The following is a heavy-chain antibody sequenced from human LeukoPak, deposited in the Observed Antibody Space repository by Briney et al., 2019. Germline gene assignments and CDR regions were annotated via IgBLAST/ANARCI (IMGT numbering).Heavy chain of an antibody. Sequence: SEALSLTCTVSGGSISPYFWSWIRQPPGKGLEWIGYISYTGSTNYNPSLKSRVTISVDTSKNQFSLQLTSVTAADTAVYYCARDDYRGVTNFDPWGQGTLVTVSS. CDR2: ISYTGST. V-gene: IGHV4-59*01. CDR3: ARDDYRGVTNFDP. J-gene: IGHJ5*02. D-gene: IGHD3-10*01. CDR1: GGSISPYF.